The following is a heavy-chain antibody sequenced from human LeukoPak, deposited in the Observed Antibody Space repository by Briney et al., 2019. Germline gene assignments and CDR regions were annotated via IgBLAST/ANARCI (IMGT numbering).Heavy chain of an antibody. CDR3: ARRGYCSSTSCYEYWFDP. CDR2: IYYSGST. J-gene: IGHJ5*02. CDR1: GGSISSSSYY. Sequence: SETLSLTCTVSGGSISSSSYYWGWIRQPPGKGLEWIGIIYYSGSTYYNPSLKSRLTISVDTSKNQFSLKLSSVTTTDTAVYYCARRGYCSSTSCYEYWFDPWGQGTLVTVSS. V-gene: IGHV4-39*01. D-gene: IGHD2-2*01.